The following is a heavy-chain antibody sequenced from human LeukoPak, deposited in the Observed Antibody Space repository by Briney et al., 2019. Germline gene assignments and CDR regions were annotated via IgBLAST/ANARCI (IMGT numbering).Heavy chain of an antibody. CDR2: INPNSGGT. J-gene: IGHJ4*02. Sequence: ASVKVSCKASGYIFTGYQMHWVRQAPGQGLEWTGWINPNSGGTNYAQKFQGRVTMTRDTSISTAYMELSRLRSDDTAVYYCARDERYDSSGYPFDYWGQGALVTVSS. V-gene: IGHV1-2*02. D-gene: IGHD3-22*01. CDR1: GYIFTGYQ. CDR3: ARDERYDSSGYPFDY.